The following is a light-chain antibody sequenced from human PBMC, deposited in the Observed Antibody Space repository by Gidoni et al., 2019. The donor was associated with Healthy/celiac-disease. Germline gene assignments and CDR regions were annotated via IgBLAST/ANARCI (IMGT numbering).Light chain of an antibody. CDR3: AAWDDSLNGYV. J-gene: IGLJ1*01. V-gene: IGLV1-36*01. CDR2: YDD. CDR1: SPNIGNNA. Sequence: QFVLTQPPSVSEAPRQRVTISCSGSSPNIGNNAVNWSQQLPGKAPKLLIYYDDLLPSGVSDRFSGSKSGTSASLAISGLQAEDEADYYCAAWDDSLNGYVFGTGTKVTVL.